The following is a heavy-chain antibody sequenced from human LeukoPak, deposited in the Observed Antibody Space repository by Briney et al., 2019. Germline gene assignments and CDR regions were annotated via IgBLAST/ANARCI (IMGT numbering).Heavy chain of an antibody. CDR1: GGSVSSGSYY. CDR2: IYYSGST. D-gene: IGHD4-17*01. V-gene: IGHV4-61*01. Sequence: SETLSLTCTVSGGSVSSGSYYWSWIRQPPGKGLEWIGYIYYSGSTKYNPSLKSRVTISVDTSKNQFSLKLSSVTAADTAVYYCARGKGYGDYTFDYWGQGTLVTVSS. CDR3: ARGKGYGDYTFDY. J-gene: IGHJ4*02.